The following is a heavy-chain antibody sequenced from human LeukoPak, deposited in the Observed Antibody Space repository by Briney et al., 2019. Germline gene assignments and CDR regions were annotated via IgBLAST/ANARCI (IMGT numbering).Heavy chain of an antibody. CDR3: ARDHVDYYGSGSYSYYYYYMDV. D-gene: IGHD3-10*01. CDR2: INPSGGST. Sequence: GASVKVSCKASGYTFTSYYMHWVRQAPGQGLEWMGIINPSGGSTSYAQKFQGRVTITADKSTSTAYMELSSLRSEDTAVYYCARDHVDYYGSGSYSYYYYYMDVWGKGTTVTVSS. J-gene: IGHJ6*03. V-gene: IGHV1-46*01. CDR1: GYTFTSYY.